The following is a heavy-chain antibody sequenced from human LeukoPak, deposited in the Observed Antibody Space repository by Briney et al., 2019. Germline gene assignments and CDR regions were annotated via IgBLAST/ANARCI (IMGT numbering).Heavy chain of an antibody. V-gene: IGHV3-9*01. D-gene: IGHD3-3*01. CDR3: AKDIALTIWAPDGGMDV. CDR2: ISWNSGSI. J-gene: IGHJ6*02. CDR1: GFTFDDYA. Sequence: GRSLRLSCAASGFTFDDYAMHWVRQAPGKGLEWVSGISWNSGSIVYADSVKGRFTISRDNAKNSLYLQMNSLRAEDTALYYCAKDIALTIWAPDGGMDVWGQGTTVTVSS.